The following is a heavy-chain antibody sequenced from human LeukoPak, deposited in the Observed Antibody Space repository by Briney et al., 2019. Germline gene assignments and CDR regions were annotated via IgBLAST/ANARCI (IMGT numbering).Heavy chain of an antibody. V-gene: IGHV1-69*13. J-gene: IGHJ4*02. CDR3: ARSKQWLVRGDFDY. Sequence: ASVKVSCKASGGTFSSYAISWVRQAPGQGLEWMGGIIPIFGTANYAQKFQGRVTITADESTITAYMELSSLRSEDTAVYYCARSKQWLVRGDFDYWGQGTLVTVSS. CDR1: GGTFSSYA. D-gene: IGHD6-19*01. CDR2: IIPIFGTA.